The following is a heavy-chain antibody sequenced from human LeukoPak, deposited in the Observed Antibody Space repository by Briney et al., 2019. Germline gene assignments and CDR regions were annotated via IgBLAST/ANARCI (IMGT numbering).Heavy chain of an antibody. J-gene: IGHJ5*02. V-gene: IGHV3-48*01. CDR1: GFTFSSYS. CDR3: ARGVRVYCSSTSCYLDP. Sequence: GGSLRLSCAASGFTFSSYSMNWVRQAPGKGLEWVSYISSSSSTIYYADPVKGRFTISRDNAKNSLYLQMNSLRAEDTAVYYCARGVRVYCSSTSCYLDPWGQGTLVTVSS. D-gene: IGHD2-2*01. CDR2: ISSSSSTI.